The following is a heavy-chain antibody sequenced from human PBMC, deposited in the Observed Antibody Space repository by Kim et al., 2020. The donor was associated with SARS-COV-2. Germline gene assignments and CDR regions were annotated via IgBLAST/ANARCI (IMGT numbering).Heavy chain of an antibody. CDR3: FQEGATTI. CDR2: NT. Sequence: NTEFATSVKGRFTISRDDSKSIAYLQMNSLKTEDTAVYYCFQEGATTIWGQGTMVTVSS. J-gene: IGHJ3*02. D-gene: IGHD1-26*01. V-gene: IGHV3-49*02.